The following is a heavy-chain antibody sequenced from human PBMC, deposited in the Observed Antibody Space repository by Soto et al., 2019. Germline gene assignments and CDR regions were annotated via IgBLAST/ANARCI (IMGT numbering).Heavy chain of an antibody. CDR3: ARDYDILTGPSLKRKNWFDP. V-gene: IGHV4-61*01. J-gene: IGHJ5*02. CDR1: GGSVSSGSYY. CDR2: IYYSGST. D-gene: IGHD3-9*01. Sequence: SETLSLTCTVSGGSVSSGSYYWSWIRQPPGKGLEWIGYIYYSGSTNYNPSLKSRVTISVDTSKNQFSLKLSSVTAADTAVYYCARDYDILTGPSLKRKNWFDPWGQGTLVTVSS.